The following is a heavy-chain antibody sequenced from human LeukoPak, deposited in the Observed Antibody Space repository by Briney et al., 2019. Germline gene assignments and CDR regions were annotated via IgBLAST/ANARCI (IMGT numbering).Heavy chain of an antibody. D-gene: IGHD6-19*01. CDR1: GFTFSSYG. Sequence: PGRSLRLSCATSGFTFSSYGMHWVRQAPGKGLEWVAVIWYDGTKKYYADSVKGRVTISRDNSKNTLYLQMNSLRAEDTAVYYCARDYGRGWLAPDYWGQGTLVTVSS. CDR3: ARDYGRGWLAPDY. J-gene: IGHJ4*02. CDR2: IWYDGTKK. V-gene: IGHV3-33*01.